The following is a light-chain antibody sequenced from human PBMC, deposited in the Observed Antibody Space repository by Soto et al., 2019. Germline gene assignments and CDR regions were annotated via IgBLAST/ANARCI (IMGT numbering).Light chain of an antibody. V-gene: IGLV3-21*02. CDR2: DDN. CDR3: QVWDRTTDFVV. Sequence: SYELTQRPSVSVAPGQTATFTCGGDKIGTKSVHWHQQKPGQAPVLVVYDDNDRPSGIPERFSGSKSGNRVTLTISRVEAGDEADYYCQVWDRTTDFVVFGGGTK. CDR1: KIGTKS. J-gene: IGLJ2*01.